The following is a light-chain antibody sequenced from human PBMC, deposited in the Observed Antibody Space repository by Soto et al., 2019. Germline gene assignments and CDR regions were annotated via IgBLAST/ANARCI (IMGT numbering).Light chain of an antibody. J-gene: IGKJ5*01. CDR3: QQYGSSPPST. V-gene: IGKV3-20*01. CDR1: QSVSSSY. CDR2: GAS. Sequence: EIVLTQSPGTLSLSPGERATLSCRASQSVSSSYLAWYQQKPGQAPRLLIYGASSRGTGIPDRFSGSGSGTDFPLTISRLEPEDFAVYYCQQYGSSPPSTFGQGTRLEIK.